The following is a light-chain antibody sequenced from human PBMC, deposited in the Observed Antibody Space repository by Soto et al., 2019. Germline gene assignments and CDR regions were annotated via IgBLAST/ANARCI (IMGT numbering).Light chain of an antibody. J-gene: IGKJ4*01. CDR2: GTF. V-gene: IGKV3-20*01. Sequence: EIVLTQSPGTLSLSPGERATLSCRAIESISSKSLAWYQQKPGQAPRLLIYGTFNRATGIPDRFSGSGSGTDFTLTISSLQSEDFAVYYCQQHNNWPLTFGGGTRVEIK. CDR1: ESISSKS. CDR3: QQHNNWPLT.